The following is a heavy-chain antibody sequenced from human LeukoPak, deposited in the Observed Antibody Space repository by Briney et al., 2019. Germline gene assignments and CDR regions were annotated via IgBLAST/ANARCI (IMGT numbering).Heavy chain of an antibody. CDR3: ARADPYSSSGFDY. Sequence: GGSLRLSCAASGFIFRSYEMNWVRQAPGKGLEWVSFISSSGSTIYYADSVKGRFTISRDNAKNSLDLRMNSLRAEDTAVYYCARADPYSSSGFDYWGQGTLVTVSS. CDR1: GFIFRSYE. V-gene: IGHV3-48*03. CDR2: ISSSGSTI. J-gene: IGHJ4*02. D-gene: IGHD6-13*01.